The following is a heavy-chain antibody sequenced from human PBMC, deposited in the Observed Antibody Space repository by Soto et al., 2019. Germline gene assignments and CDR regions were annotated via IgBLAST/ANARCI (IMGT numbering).Heavy chain of an antibody. J-gene: IGHJ4*02. Sequence: GGSLRLSCAASGFTFSSYAMHWVRQAPGKGLEWVAVISYDGSNKYYADYVKGRFTISRENSKNTLYLQMNSRRAEDTAVYYCGRGGYSGDAIDYWGQGTLVTVSS. V-gene: IGHV3-30-3*01. CDR1: GFTFSSYA. CDR3: GRGGYSGDAIDY. CDR2: ISYDGSNK. D-gene: IGHD5-12*01.